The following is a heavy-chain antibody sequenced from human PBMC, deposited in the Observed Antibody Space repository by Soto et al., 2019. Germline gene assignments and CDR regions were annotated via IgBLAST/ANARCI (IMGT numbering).Heavy chain of an antibody. D-gene: IGHD1-26*01. V-gene: IGHV4-30-2*01. CDR1: GGSISSGGYS. J-gene: IGHJ5*01. CDR3: ATKRQGSGSYNWFDP. Sequence: QLQLQESGSGLVKPSQTLSLTCAVSGGSISSGGYSWSWIRQPPGKGLEWIGYIYHSGSTYYNPSLKSRVTISVDRSKNQSSLKLSSVTAADTAVYYCATKRQGSGSYNWFDPWGQGTLVTVSS. CDR2: IYHSGST.